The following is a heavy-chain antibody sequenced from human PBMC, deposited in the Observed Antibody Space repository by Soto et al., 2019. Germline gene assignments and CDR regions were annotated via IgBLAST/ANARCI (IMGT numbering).Heavy chain of an antibody. CDR2: INHSGST. V-gene: IGHV4-34*01. CDR1: GGSFSGYY. CDR3: ARGLPPPTYGSGSYYWWLDP. J-gene: IGHJ5*02. Sequence: SETLSLTCAVYGGSFSGYYWSWIRQPPGKGLEWIGEINHSGSTNYNPSLKSRVTISVDTSKNQFSLKLSSVTAADTAVYYCARGLPPPTYGSGSYYWWLDPWGQGTLVTVYS. D-gene: IGHD3-10*01.